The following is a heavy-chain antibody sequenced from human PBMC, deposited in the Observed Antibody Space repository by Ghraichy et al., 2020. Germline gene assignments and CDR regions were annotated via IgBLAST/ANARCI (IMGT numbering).Heavy chain of an antibody. J-gene: IGHJ6*02. D-gene: IGHD1-20*01. CDR2: ISWNSGSI. Sequence: SLNISCAASGFTFDDYAMHWVRQAPGKGLEWVSGISWNSGSIGYADSVKGRFTISRDNAKNSLYLQMNSLRPEDTAFYYCVKVGGDNWNYVYYAMDVWGQGTTVTFSS. V-gene: IGHV3-9*01. CDR3: VKVGGDNWNYVYYAMDV. CDR1: GFTFDDYA.